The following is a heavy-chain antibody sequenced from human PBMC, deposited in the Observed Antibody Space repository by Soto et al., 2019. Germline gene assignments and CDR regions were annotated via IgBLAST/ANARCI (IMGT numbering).Heavy chain of an antibody. CDR3: AKYDFWSGRIYYYYYYMDV. V-gene: IGHV3-23*01. Sequence: EVQLLESGGGLVQPGGSLRLSCAASGFTFSSYAMSWVRQAPGKGLEWVSAISGSGDSTYYADSVKGRFTISRDNSKNTLYLQMNNLRAEDTAVYYCAKYDFWSGRIYYYYYYMDVWGKGTTVTVSS. D-gene: IGHD3-3*01. CDR2: ISGSGDST. CDR1: GFTFSSYA. J-gene: IGHJ6*03.